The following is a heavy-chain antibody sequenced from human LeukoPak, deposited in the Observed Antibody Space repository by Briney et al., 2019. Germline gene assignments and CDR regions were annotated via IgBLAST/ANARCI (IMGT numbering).Heavy chain of an antibody. CDR3: AKEGFGDYGDFDY. CDR2: ISGSGGST. CDR1: GFTFSTSA. V-gene: IGHV3-23*01. Sequence: PGGSLRLSCAASGFTFSTSAMSWVRQAPGKGLEWVSSISGSGGSTYYADSVKGRFTISRDNSKNTLYLRLNSLRAEDTAVYYCAKEGFGDYGDFDYWGQGTLVTVSS. D-gene: IGHD4-17*01. J-gene: IGHJ4*02.